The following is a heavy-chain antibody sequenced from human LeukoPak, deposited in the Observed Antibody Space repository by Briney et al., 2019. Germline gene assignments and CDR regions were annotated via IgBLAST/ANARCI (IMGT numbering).Heavy chain of an antibody. CDR2: IYWDDDK. J-gene: IGHJ5*02. CDR3: AHSPETFIAAAGHNWFDP. V-gene: IGHV2-5*02. D-gene: IGHD6-13*01. CDR1: GFSLSTSGVG. Sequence: SGPTPVKPTQTLTLTCTFSGFSLSTSGVGVGWIRQPPGKALEWLALIYWDDDKRYSPSLKSRLTITKDTSKNQVVLTMTNMDPVDTATYYCAHSPETFIAAAGHNWFDPWGQGTLVTVSS.